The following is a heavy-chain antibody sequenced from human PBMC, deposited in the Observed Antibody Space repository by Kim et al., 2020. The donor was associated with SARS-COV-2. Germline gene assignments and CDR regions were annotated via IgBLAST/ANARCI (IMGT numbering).Heavy chain of an antibody. Sequence: SETLSLTCAVSGGSISSDNWWSWVRQSPGKGLEWIGEIYHNGNTNYNPSLKSRVTLSVDKSKNQLSLKMISVTAADTAVYYCARECSGDDGGYRGYFDYWGQGTLVTVSS. V-gene: IGHV4-4*02. J-gene: IGHJ4*02. D-gene: IGHD3-22*01. CDR3: ARECSGDDGGYRGYFDY. CDR2: IYHNGNT. CDR1: GGSISSDNW.